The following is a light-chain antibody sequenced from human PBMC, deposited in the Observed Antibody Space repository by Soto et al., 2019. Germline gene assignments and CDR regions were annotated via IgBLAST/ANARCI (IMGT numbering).Light chain of an antibody. CDR2: DAS. V-gene: IGKV3-11*01. CDR3: LLQGNWAAFMYT. J-gene: IGKJ2*01. CDR1: QSVSSY. Sequence: TLSLSPGERATLSCRASQSVSSYLAWYQQKPGQAPRLLIYDASNRAAGIPARFSGSGSGTDFTLTISNLEPEDFAVYYCLLQGNWAAFMYTGAEGT.